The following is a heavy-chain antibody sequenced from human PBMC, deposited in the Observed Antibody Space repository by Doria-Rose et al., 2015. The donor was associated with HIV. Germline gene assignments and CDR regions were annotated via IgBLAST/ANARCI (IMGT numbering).Heavy chain of an antibody. CDR3: ARVTRVWGSYRQGLFDT. CDR1: GFNLRDYE. Sequence: GLVQPGGSLRLSCAVSGFNLRDYEMNWVRQAPGQGLEWISSSCSSGAPKHNEDSVKGRFTISRDNANNSMYLQMNSLRAEDTARYYCARVTRVWGSYRQGLFDTWGQGTLVTVAS. CDR2: SCSSGAPK. J-gene: IGHJ5*02. D-gene: IGHD3-16*02. V-gene: IGHV3-48*03.